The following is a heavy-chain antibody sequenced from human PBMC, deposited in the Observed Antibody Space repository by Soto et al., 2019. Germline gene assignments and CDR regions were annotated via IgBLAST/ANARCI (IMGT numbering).Heavy chain of an antibody. CDR1: GFTFSSYA. CDR2: ISGGGGST. V-gene: IGHV3-23*01. Sequence: PGGSLRLSCAASGFTFSSYAMAWVRQAPGKGLEWVSVISGGGGSTYYADSVKGRFAISRDNSKNTLYLQMNSLRAEDTAVYYCAKTYYYDSSGYYPGPFDYWGQGTLVTVSS. CDR3: AKTYYYDSSGYYPGPFDY. D-gene: IGHD3-22*01. J-gene: IGHJ4*02.